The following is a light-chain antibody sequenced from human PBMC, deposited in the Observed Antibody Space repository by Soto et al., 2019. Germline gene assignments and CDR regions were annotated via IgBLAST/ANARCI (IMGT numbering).Light chain of an antibody. CDR2: DGS. V-gene: IGLV2-23*01. CDR3: CSYAGSSSSVV. CDR1: SSDVWSYNL. Sequence: QSALTQPASVSGSPGQSITISCTGTSSDVWSYNLVSWYQQHPVKAPKLMIYDGSKRPSGVSNRFSGSKSGNTASLTISGLQAEDEADYYCCSYAGSSSSVVFGGGTKLTVL. J-gene: IGLJ2*01.